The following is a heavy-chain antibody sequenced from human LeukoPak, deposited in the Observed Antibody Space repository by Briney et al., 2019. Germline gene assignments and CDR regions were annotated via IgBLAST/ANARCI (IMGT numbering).Heavy chain of an antibody. D-gene: IGHD3-22*01. CDR1: GFTFSSYA. CDR2: ISGSGVTT. V-gene: IGHV3-23*01. J-gene: IGHJ4*02. CDR3: AKDALDYYDISGYYSSFGLFDY. Sequence: GGSLRLSCAASGFTFSSYAMSWVRQAPGKGLEWVSAISGSGVTTNYADSVKGRFTISRDNSKNTLYLQMNSLRAEDTAVYYCAKDALDYYDISGYYSSFGLFDYWGQGTLVTVSS.